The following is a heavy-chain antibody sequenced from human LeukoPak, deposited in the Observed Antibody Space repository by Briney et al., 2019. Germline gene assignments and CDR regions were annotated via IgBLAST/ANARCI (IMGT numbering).Heavy chain of an antibody. V-gene: IGHV3-7*01. J-gene: IGHJ4*02. Sequence: GGSLRLSCAASGFTFSSYWMSWVRQAPGKGLEWVANIKQDGSEKYYVDSVKGRSTISRDNAKNSLYLQMNSLRAEDTAVYYCARFVGSGWYFPPYYFDYWGQGTLVTVSS. CDR1: GFTFSSYW. CDR3: ARFVGSGWYFPPYYFDY. D-gene: IGHD6-19*01. CDR2: IKQDGSEK.